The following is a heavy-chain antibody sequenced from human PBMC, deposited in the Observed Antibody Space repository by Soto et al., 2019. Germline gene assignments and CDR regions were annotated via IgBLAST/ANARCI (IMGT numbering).Heavy chain of an antibody. CDR3: AKIPTSSGVDY. Sequence: QVQLVESGGGVVQPGRSLRLSCAASGFTFSSYGMHWVRQAPGKGLEWVAVISYDGSNKYYADSVKGRFTISRDNSKNTLYLQLNSLRAEDTAVYDCAKIPTSSGVDYWGQGTLVTVSS. J-gene: IGHJ4*02. CDR2: ISYDGSNK. CDR1: GFTFSSYG. D-gene: IGHD6-19*01. V-gene: IGHV3-30*18.